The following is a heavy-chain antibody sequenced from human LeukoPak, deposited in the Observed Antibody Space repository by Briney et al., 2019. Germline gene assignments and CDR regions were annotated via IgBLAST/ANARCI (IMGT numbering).Heavy chain of an antibody. CDR3: AKDINPVGELFEYYFDY. CDR1: GFTFDDYA. CDR2: ISWNSGYI. D-gene: IGHD3-10*01. J-gene: IGHJ4*02. Sequence: GGSLRLSCAASGFTFDDYAMHWVRQAPGKGLEWVSGISWNSGYIGYADSVKGGFTISRDNAKNSLYLQMNSLRAEDTALYYCAKDINPVGELFEYYFDYWGQGTLVTVSS. V-gene: IGHV3-9*01.